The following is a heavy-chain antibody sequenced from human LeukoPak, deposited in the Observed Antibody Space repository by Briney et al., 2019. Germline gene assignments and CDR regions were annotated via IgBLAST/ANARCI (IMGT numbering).Heavy chain of an antibody. CDR2: ISDYNGNT. J-gene: IGHJ4*02. CDR1: GYTCTKYD. Sequence: GASVKVSCKASGYTCTKYDFSWVRQAPGQGLEWMGWISDYNGNTNYAQKLQGRVTMTMDTSTSTAYMELRSLRSDDTAVYYCARDYASGSWYSDYWGQGTLVTVSS. CDR3: ARDYASGSWYSDY. D-gene: IGHD3-10*01. V-gene: IGHV1-18*01.